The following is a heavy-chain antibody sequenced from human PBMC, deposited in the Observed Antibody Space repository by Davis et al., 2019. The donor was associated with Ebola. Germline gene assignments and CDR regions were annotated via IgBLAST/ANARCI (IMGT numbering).Heavy chain of an antibody. CDR2: IYNNGNT. V-gene: IGHV4-59*01. CDR1: SGSTTPYF. CDR3: ARVGYYDSNHDTFDI. D-gene: IGHD3-22*01. Sequence: SETLSLTCTVSSGSTTPYFWSWIRQPPGKGLEWIGYIYNNGNTNYNASLRSRVTMSIDTSKNQLSLTMSSMTAADTAVYYCARVGYYDSNHDTFDIWGQGTMVTVSS. J-gene: IGHJ3*02.